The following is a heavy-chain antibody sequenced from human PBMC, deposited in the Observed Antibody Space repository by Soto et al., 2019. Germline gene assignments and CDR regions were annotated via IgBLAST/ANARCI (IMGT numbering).Heavy chain of an antibody. V-gene: IGHV3-21*06. J-gene: IGHJ5*02. D-gene: IGHD4-17*01. CDR1: GFTFSAYN. CDR3: ASHYGDNGWFDP. Sequence: EGSLRLSCAACGFTFSAYNMIWVRQPPGKGLECVSSITSSSSSIFYADSLKGRFTISRDNAKNSLYLQMNSLRAEDTAVYYCASHYGDNGWFDPWGQGTLVTV. CDR2: ITSSSSSI.